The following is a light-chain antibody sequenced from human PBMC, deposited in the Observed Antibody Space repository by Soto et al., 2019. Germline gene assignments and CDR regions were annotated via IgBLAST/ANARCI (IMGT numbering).Light chain of an antibody. V-gene: IGKV1-39*01. Sequence: DIQMTQSPSSLSASVGDRVTITCRASQSISSYLNWYQQKPGKAPKLLIYAASSLQSGVPSRFSGSGSGTDFTLTISSLQPADFATYYCQQSYSTHRTFGQGTKVDIX. CDR1: QSISSY. CDR2: AAS. J-gene: IGKJ1*01. CDR3: QQSYSTHRT.